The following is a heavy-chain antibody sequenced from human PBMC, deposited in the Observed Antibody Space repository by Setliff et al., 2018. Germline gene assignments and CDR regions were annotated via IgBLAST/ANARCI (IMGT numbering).Heavy chain of an antibody. V-gene: IGHV1-8*02. CDR1: GGTFSSYA. CDR3: VAMAM. J-gene: IGHJ4*02. CDR2: ITPSSGNT. Sequence: VASVKVSCKASGGTFSSYAISWVRQAPGQGLEWMGYITPSSGNTGYAPNFQGRVSLTRDASTTTAYMELRGLRSEDAAVYYCVAMAMWGQGTLVTVSS.